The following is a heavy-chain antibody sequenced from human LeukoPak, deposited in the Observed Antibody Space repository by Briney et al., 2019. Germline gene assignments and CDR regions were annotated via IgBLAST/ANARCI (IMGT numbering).Heavy chain of an antibody. CDR3: ARRVWSGYSPIDY. D-gene: IGHD3-3*01. CDR1: GGSISSYY. Sequence: SETLSLTCTVSGGSISSYYWGWIRQPPGKGLEWIGSIYYSGSTYYNPSLKSRVTISVDTSKNQFSLKLSSVTAADTAVYYCARRVWSGYSPIDYWGQGTLVTVSS. CDR2: IYYSGST. V-gene: IGHV4-39*01. J-gene: IGHJ4*02.